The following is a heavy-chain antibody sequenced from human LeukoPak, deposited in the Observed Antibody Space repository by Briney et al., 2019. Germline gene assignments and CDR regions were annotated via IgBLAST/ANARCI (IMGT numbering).Heavy chain of an antibody. V-gene: IGHV3-53*04. Sequence: RGSLRDSCAASGFSASVDARSRVCQAPGKGLEWVSVIYSGGSIYYTDSVKGRFTISRHNSKNTLYLQMNSLRTEDTAVDYCARASRFDVWGQGTLVTVSS. D-gene: IGHD3-16*01. J-gene: IGHJ4*02. CDR3: ARASRFDV. CDR2: IYSGGSI. CDR1: GFSASVDA.